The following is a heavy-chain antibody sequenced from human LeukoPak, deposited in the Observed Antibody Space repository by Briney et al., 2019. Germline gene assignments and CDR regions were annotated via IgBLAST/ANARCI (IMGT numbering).Heavy chain of an antibody. CDR1: GFTFSSYV. CDR2: ISYDGGNK. D-gene: IGHD4-23*01. V-gene: IGHV3-30-3*01. CDR3: ARGYGGKGGD. J-gene: IGHJ4*02. Sequence: GGSLRLSCAASGFTFSSYVMHWVRQAPGKGLEWVGFISYDGGNKYHADSVKGRFTISRDNSKNTLYLQMNSLRVEDTAVYYGARGYGGKGGDWGQGTLVTVSS.